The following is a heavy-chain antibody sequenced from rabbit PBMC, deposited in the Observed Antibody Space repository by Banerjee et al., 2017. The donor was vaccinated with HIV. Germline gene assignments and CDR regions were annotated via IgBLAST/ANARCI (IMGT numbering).Heavy chain of an antibody. V-gene: IGHV1S45*01. CDR3: ARRGSSYCDYGL. J-gene: IGHJ4*01. CDR2: IYAGSSGST. D-gene: IGHD8-1*01. Sequence: QEQLEESGGDLVKPEGSLTLTCTASGFSFSSSYWICWVRQAPGKGLEWIACIYAGSSGSTYYASWAKGRFTISKTSSTTVTLQMTSLTAADTATYFCARRGSSYCDYGLWGQGTLVTVS. CDR1: GFSFSSSYW.